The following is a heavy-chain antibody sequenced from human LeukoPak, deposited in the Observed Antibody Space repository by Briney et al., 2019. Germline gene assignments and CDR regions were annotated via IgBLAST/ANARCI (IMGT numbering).Heavy chain of an antibody. Sequence: GGSLRLSCAASASTFSSHTMNWDPQAPGKGLEWVSAINGGGSSTYYADSVKGRFTISRDNSNNTLYLQMDSLRAEDTAVYYCARGSSGRYPYYCDFGGQGTLVTVSS. CDR1: ASTFSSHT. V-gene: IGHV3-23*01. CDR2: INGGGSST. D-gene: IGHD1-26*01. CDR3: ARGSSGRYPYYCDF. J-gene: IGHJ4*02.